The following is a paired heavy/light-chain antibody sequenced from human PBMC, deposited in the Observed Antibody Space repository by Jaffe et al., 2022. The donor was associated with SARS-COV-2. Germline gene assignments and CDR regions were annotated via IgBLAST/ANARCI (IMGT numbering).Heavy chain of an antibody. J-gene: IGHJ4*02. V-gene: IGHV3-23*01. Sequence: EVQLLESGEGLVQPGGSLRLSCAASGFTFSTSAMSWIRQAPGRGLEWVSSISPGGDHTYYADSVKGRFTISRDNSKNTLFLQMNTLRAEDTATYFCSKIEINSGRWLFDDWGQGTLVTVSS. CDR3: SKIEINSGRWLFDD. CDR1: GFTFSTSA. CDR2: ISPGGDHT. D-gene: IGHD1-26*01.
Light chain of an antibody. V-gene: IGKV1-39*01. CDR2: VAS. CDR3: QQSHSSAT. Sequence: DIQMTQSPSSLSASVGDRVTITCRASQSISSYLNWYQQKPGKAPKLLIYVASILRSGVPSRFSGSGSGTDFTLTITSLQPEDFATYYCQQSHSSATFGQGTKLEIK. J-gene: IGKJ2*01. CDR1: QSISSY.